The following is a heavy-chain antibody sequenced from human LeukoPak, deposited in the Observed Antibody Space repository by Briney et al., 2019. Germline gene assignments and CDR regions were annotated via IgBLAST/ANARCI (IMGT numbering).Heavy chain of an antibody. J-gene: IGHJ4*02. V-gene: IGHV1-2*02. Sequence: ASVKVSCKASGGTFSSYAISWVRQAPGQGLEWMGWINPNSGGTNYAQKFQGRVTMTRDTSISTAYMELSRLRSDDTAVYYCASLRYYYDSSGYYYFDYWGQGTLVTVSS. CDR3: ASLRYYYDSSGYYYFDY. CDR2: INPNSGGT. D-gene: IGHD3-22*01. CDR1: GGTFSSYA.